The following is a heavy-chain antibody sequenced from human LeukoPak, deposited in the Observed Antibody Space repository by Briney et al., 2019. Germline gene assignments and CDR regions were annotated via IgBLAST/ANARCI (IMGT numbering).Heavy chain of an antibody. CDR1: GFTFSTYA. Sequence: GGSLRLSCAASGFTFSTYAMSWVRQAPGKGLEWVSAISGSGGSTYYADSVKGRFTISRDNSKNTLYLQMNSLRAEDTAVYYCAKGPYSSQAEYFQHWGQGTLVTVSS. J-gene: IGHJ1*01. D-gene: IGHD6-13*01. CDR2: ISGSGGST. CDR3: AKGPYSSQAEYFQH. V-gene: IGHV3-23*01.